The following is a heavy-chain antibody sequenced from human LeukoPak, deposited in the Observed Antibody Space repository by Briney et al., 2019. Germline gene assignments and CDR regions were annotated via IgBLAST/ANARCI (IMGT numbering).Heavy chain of an antibody. Sequence: GGSLRLSCAASGFTFSGSAMHWVRQASGKGLEWVRRIRSKANSYATAYAASVKGRFTISRDDSKNTLYLQMNSLRAEDTAVYYCAKSGGADSKYLYYYYYMDVWGKGTTVTVSS. CDR1: GFTFSGSA. D-gene: IGHD4-11*01. V-gene: IGHV3-73*01. J-gene: IGHJ6*03. CDR3: AKSGGADSKYLYYYYYMDV. CDR2: IRSKANSYAT.